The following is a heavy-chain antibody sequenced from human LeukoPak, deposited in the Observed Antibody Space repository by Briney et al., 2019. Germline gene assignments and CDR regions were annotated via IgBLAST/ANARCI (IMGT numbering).Heavy chain of an antibody. Sequence: PSETLSLTCAVSGGSISSSNWWSWVRQPPGKGLEWIGEIYHSGSTNYNPSLKSRVTISVDTSKNQFSLKLSSVTAADTAVYYCARLGITGTEDYWGQGTLVTVSS. CDR1: GGSISSSNW. J-gene: IGHJ4*02. CDR3: ARLGITGTEDY. D-gene: IGHD1-7*01. CDR2: IYHSGST. V-gene: IGHV4-4*02.